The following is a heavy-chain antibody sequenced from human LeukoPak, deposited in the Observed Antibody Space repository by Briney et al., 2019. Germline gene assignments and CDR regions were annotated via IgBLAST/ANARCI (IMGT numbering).Heavy chain of an antibody. D-gene: IGHD3-9*01. CDR1: GGSVTSYY. V-gene: IGHV4-59*08. CDR3: ARKGDKYDILTDYNLKSWYFDL. J-gene: IGHJ2*01. CDR2: IFYSGRT. Sequence: SETLSLTCTVSGGSVTSYYWSWTRQPPGRGLEWIGNIFYSGRTTYNPSLQSRVSISVDTSKNQLSLELTSVTTADTAVYYCARKGDKYDILTDYNLKSWYFDLWGRGTLVTVSS.